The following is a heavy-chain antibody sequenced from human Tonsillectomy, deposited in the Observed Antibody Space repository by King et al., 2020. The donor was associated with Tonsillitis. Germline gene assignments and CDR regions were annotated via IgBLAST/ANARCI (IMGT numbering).Heavy chain of an antibody. V-gene: IGHV3-21*01. J-gene: IGHJ4*02. D-gene: IGHD5-18*01. CDR2: ISSSSSYI. Sequence: VQLVESGGGLVKPGGSLRLSCAASGFTFSSYSMNWVRQAPGKGLEWVSSISSSSSYIYYADSVKGRFTISRDNAKNSLYLQMNSLRAEDTAVYYCARGWIQLWPDFDYWGQGPLVTVSS. CDR1: GFTFSSYS. CDR3: ARGWIQLWPDFDY.